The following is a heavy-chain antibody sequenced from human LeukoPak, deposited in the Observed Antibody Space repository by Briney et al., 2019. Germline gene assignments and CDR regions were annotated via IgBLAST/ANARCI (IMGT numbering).Heavy chain of an antibody. D-gene: IGHD5-24*01. CDR1: GGSMSHH. V-gene: IGHV4-59*11. Sequence: PSETLSLTCTVSGGSMSHHWSWIRQSPGKGLEWIGYISHTASTNYNPSLKSRVTLSIDTSKCQLSFQLTSVTAADTAVYYCAREKSPERKTWLQLGAFDVWGQGTVVTVSS. CDR2: ISHTAST. CDR3: AREKSPERKTWLQLGAFDV. J-gene: IGHJ3*01.